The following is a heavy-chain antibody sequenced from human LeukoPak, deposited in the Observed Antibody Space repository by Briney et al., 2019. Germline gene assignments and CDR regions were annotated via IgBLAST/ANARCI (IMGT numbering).Heavy chain of an antibody. J-gene: IGHJ6*03. CDR2: ISGSGGST. V-gene: IGHV3-23*01. Sequence: GVSLRLSCAASGFTFSSYGMSWVRQAPGKGLEWVSAISGSGGSTYYADPVKGRFTISRDNSKNTLYLQMNSLRAEDTAVYYCAKDPQYSGYDLDYYYYMDVWGKGTTVTISS. CDR1: GFTFSSYG. CDR3: AKDPQYSGYDLDYYYYMDV. D-gene: IGHD5-12*01.